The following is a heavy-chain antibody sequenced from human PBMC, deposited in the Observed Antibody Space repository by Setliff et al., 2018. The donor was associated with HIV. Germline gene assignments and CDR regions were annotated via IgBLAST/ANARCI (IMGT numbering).Heavy chain of an antibody. J-gene: IGHJ6*02. CDR1: GGSIRSATYS. CDR2: IYYSGNT. CDR3: ARDKRASFDGLDV. V-gene: IGHV4-39*07. Sequence: PSETLSLTCTVSGGSIRSATYSWGWIRQPPGKGLEWIGAIYYSGNTFYNPSLKSRVTISVDTSKNQFSLRLSSVTAADTAVYYCARDKRASFDGLDVWGQGTTVTVSS.